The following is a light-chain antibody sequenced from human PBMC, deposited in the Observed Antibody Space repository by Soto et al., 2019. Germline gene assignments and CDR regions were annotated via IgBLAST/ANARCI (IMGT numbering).Light chain of an antibody. CDR1: QSVTSNY. CDR2: GAS. Sequence: EIVLTQSPGTLSLSPGERATLSCTASQSVTSNYLAWYQQKPGQAPRLLIYGASSRATGIPDRFSGSGSGTDFTLTISRLEPEDFAEYYCQQYGSSPPITFGQGTRLDIK. J-gene: IGKJ5*01. V-gene: IGKV3-20*01. CDR3: QQYGSSPPIT.